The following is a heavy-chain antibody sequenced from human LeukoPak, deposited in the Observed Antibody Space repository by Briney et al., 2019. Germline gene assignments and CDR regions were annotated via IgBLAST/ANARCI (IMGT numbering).Heavy chain of an antibody. CDR2: INPSGGST. Sequence: ASVKVSCKASGYTFTSYYMHWVRQAPGQGLEWMGIINPSGGSTSYAQKFQGRVTMTSDTSTSTIYMELSSLRSEDTAVYYCARGDDTWANYYYYGMDVWGQGTTVTVSS. V-gene: IGHV1-46*01. D-gene: IGHD1-1*01. J-gene: IGHJ6*02. CDR3: ARGDDTWANYYYYGMDV. CDR1: GYTFTSYY.